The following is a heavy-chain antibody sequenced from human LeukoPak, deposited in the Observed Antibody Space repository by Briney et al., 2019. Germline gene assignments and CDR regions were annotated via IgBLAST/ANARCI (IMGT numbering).Heavy chain of an antibody. CDR2: INPNSGGT. D-gene: IGHD3-9*01. Sequence: GASVKVSCKASGYTFTGYYMHWVRQAPGQGLEWMGWINPNSGGTNYAQKFQGRVTMTRDTSITTAYMELSRLRSDDTAVYYCARVERYFDWFPDYWGQGTLVTVSS. V-gene: IGHV1-2*02. CDR1: GYTFTGYY. J-gene: IGHJ4*02. CDR3: ARVERYFDWFPDY.